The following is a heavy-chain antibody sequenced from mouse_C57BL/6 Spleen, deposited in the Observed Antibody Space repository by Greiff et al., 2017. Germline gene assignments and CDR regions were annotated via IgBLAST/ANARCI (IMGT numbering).Heavy chain of an antibody. CDR2: IHPNNGST. V-gene: IGHV1-64*01. J-gene: IGHJ3*01. CDR3: ARTSIYDGYPWFAY. Sequence: VQLQQPGAELVKPGASVKLSCKASGYTITSYWMHWVKQRPGQGLEWIGMIHPNNGSTNYNEKFKSKDTLTVDKASSTAYMQLSCLTSVVSAVYYCARTSIYDGYPWFAYWGQVTLVTVSA. D-gene: IGHD2-3*01. CDR1: GYTITSYW.